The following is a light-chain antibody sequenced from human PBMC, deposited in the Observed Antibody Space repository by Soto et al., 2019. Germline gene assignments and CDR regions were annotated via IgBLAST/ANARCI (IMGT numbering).Light chain of an antibody. Sequence: VQLTQSPSFLSASVGDRVTITCRASQGISSYLAWYQQKPGKAPKVLMYGATTLQSGVPSRFSGSGSGTEFTLTISSLQPDDFATYYCQQYNSYPFGQGTRLEIK. J-gene: IGKJ5*01. V-gene: IGKV1-9*01. CDR1: QGISSY. CDR2: GAT. CDR3: QQYNSYP.